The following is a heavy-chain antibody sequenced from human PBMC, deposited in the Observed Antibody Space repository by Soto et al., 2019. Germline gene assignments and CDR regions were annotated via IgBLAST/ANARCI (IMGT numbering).Heavy chain of an antibody. CDR3: ARDLSWGSNWYYYMDV. Sequence: EVQLVESGGGLVQPGGSLRLSCATSGFILSDCAMNWVRQAPGKGPEWVSYISSSSSVIDYADSVMGRFTVSRDNARNSLYLQMTSLRAEDTAVYYCARDLSWGSNWYYYMDVWGKGTTVTVSS. J-gene: IGHJ6*03. CDR2: ISSSSSVI. CDR1: GFILSDCA. D-gene: IGHD7-27*01. V-gene: IGHV3-48*01.